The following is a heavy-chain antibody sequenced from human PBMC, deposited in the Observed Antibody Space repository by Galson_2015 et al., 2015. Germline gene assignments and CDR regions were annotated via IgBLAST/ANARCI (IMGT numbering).Heavy chain of an antibody. J-gene: IGHJ4*02. V-gene: IGHV3-11*06. Sequence: SLRLSCAASGFTFSDYYMSWIRQAPGKGLEWVSYISSSSSYRDYRDSVKGRFTISRDNAKNSLYLQMNSLRAEDTAVYYCAREGYSDSSGGYWGQGTLVTVSS. D-gene: IGHD3-22*01. CDR1: GFTFSDYY. CDR3: AREGYSDSSGGY. CDR2: ISSSSSYR.